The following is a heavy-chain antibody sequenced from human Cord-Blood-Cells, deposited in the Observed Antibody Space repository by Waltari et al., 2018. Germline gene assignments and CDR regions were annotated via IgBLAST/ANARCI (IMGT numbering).Heavy chain of an antibody. CDR2: SYYSGST. CDR1: GGSISSGDYY. J-gene: IGHJ4*02. D-gene: IGHD3-22*01. Sequence: QVQLQEAGPGLVKPSQTLSLTCAVSGGSISSGDYYWSWICQAPGKGLEWIRYSYYSGSTHYNPSLKSRVTLSVDTSKNPFSLKLSSVTTADTAVYYCACHDSSGYYYLDYWGQGTLVTVSS. CDR3: ACHDSSGYYYLDY. V-gene: IGHV4-30-4*01.